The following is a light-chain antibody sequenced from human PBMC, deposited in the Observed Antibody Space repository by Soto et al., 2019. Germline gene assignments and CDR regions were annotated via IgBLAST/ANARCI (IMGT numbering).Light chain of an antibody. CDR3: LQDYNYPLT. CDR1: QGIRND. CDR2: AAS. Sequence: AIQMTQSPSSLSAPVGDRVTITCRARQGIRNDLGWYQQKPGKAPKLLIYAASSLQSGVPSRFSGSGSGTDFTLTISSLQPEDFATYYCLQDYNYPLTFGGGTKVDIK. J-gene: IGKJ4*01. V-gene: IGKV1-6*01.